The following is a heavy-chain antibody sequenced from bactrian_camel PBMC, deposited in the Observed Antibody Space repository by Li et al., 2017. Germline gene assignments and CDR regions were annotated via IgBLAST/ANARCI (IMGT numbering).Heavy chain of an antibody. D-gene: IGHD3*01. Sequence: VQLVESGGGSVQAGGPLRLSCVASGNTGSGVNCMGWFRQAPGKEREGVAHISTYAGNNYYADSVKGRFTISHDNAKNTAYLQMDRLKPEDTALYYCVTSGFSNWGQGTQVTVS. J-gene: IGHJ4*01. V-gene: IGHV3S53*01. CDR1: GNTGSGVNC. CDR2: ISTYAGNN. CDR3: VTSGFSN.